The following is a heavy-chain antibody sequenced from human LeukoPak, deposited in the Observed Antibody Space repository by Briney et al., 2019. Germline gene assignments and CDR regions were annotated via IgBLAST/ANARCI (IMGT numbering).Heavy chain of an antibody. J-gene: IGHJ3*02. CDR2: IYYSGST. V-gene: IGHV4-61*08. Sequence: SETLSLTCTVSGGSISSGDYYWSWIRQPPGKGLEWIGYIYYSGSTNYNPSLKSRVTISVDTSKNQFSLKLSSVTAADTAVYYCARAKRGSYDRGAFDIWGQGTMITVSS. CDR3: ARAKRGSYDRGAFDI. CDR1: GGSISSGDYY. D-gene: IGHD1-26*01.